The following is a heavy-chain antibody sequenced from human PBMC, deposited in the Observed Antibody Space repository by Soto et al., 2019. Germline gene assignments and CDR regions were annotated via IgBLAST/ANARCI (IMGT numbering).Heavy chain of an antibody. CDR3: TSIEGIDV. CDR2: ISHSGTS. CDR1: GYSISSGYY. J-gene: IGHJ6*02. Sequence: CETLSLTCTVSGYSISSGYYWSWIRQTPGKGLEWIGSISHSGTSFYNPSLRSRVTISMDTSNNHFSLKLNSLTATDTAVYYCTSIEGIDVWGQGTTVTVSS. V-gene: IGHV4-38-2*02.